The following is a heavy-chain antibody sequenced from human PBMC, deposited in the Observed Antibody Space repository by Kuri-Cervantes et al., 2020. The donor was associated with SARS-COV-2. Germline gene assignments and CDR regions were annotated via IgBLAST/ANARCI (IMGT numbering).Heavy chain of an antibody. J-gene: IGHJ4*02. V-gene: IGHV1-69*05. CDR3: ARARELGV. CDR1: GYTFTSYG. D-gene: IGHD7-27*01. CDR2: INPIFGTA. Sequence: SVKVSCKASGYTFTSYGISWVRQAPGQGLEWMGGINPIFGTANYAQKFQGRVTITTDESTSTAYMELSSLRSEDTAVYYCARARELGVWGQGTVVTVSS.